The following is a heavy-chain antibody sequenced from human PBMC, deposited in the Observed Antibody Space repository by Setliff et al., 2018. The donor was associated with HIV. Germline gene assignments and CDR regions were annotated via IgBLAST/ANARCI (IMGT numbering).Heavy chain of an antibody. D-gene: IGHD2-15*01. J-gene: IGHJ5*02. CDR1: GGNFSTYG. CDR2: IIPLFNKS. Sequence: GASVKVSCKASGGNFSTYGISWVRQAPGQGLEWMGGIIPLFNKSNNAQKFQVRVTITADESTSTAYMELKSLRSEDSAVYYCARDRFCSRGGCYEPNWFDPWGQGTLVTVSS. CDR3: ARDRFCSRGGCYEPNWFDP. V-gene: IGHV1-69*13.